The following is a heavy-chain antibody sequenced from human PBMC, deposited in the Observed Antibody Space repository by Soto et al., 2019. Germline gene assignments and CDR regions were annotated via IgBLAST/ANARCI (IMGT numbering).Heavy chain of an antibody. V-gene: IGHV4-31*03. CDR3: ARGFDYGGNPRFFDP. CDR2: IYYSGST. D-gene: IGHD4-17*01. CDR1: GGSISSGGYY. Sequence: QVQLQESGPGLVKPSQTLSLTCTVSGGSISSGGYYWSWIRQHPGKGLEWIGYIYYSGSTYYNPSLMSRLTISVDTSKNQFSLKLTSVTAADTAVYYCARGFDYGGNPRFFDPWGQGTLVTVSS. J-gene: IGHJ5*02.